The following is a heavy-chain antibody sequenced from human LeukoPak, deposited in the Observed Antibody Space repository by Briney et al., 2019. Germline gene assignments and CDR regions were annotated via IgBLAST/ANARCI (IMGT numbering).Heavy chain of an antibody. D-gene: IGHD1-26*01. V-gene: IGHV3-7*01. Sequence: PGGSLRLSCAPSGFTFSDYWMNWVRQVPGKGLEWVANINRGGNEVHYVDSVKGRFTISRDNAKNSLYLQLDSLRVEDTAVYYCARVGTWELQRVFDYWGQGTLVTVSS. J-gene: IGHJ4*02. CDR2: INRGGNEV. CDR1: GFTFSDYW. CDR3: ARVGTWELQRVFDY.